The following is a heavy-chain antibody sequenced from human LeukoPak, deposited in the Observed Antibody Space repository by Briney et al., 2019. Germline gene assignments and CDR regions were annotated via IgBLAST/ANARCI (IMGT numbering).Heavy chain of an antibody. J-gene: IGHJ4*02. V-gene: IGHV3-23*01. D-gene: IGHD2-2*02. Sequence: GGSLRLSCAASGFTFGIYAINWVRQAPGKGLEWVSSISGSGGSTYYADSVKGRFAISRDNNKNSLYLQMTSLRTEDTALYYCTKGSNTWPSLFDYWGQGTLVTVSS. CDR2: ISGSGGST. CDR3: TKGSNTWPSLFDY. CDR1: GFTFGIYA.